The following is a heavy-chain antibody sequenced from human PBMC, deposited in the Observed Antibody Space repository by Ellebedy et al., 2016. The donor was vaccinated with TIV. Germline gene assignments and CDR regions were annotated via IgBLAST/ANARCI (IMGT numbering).Heavy chain of an antibody. J-gene: IGHJ4*02. V-gene: IGHV3-23*01. CDR3: ARDRTFGGADFDY. Sequence: GESLKISCAASGFTFSSYAMSWVRQAPGKGLEWVSAISGSGGSTYYADSVKGRFTISRDNAKNSLYLQMNSLRAEDTAVYYCARDRTFGGADFDYWGQGTLVTVSS. CDR1: GFTFSSYA. D-gene: IGHD3-16*01. CDR2: ISGSGGST.